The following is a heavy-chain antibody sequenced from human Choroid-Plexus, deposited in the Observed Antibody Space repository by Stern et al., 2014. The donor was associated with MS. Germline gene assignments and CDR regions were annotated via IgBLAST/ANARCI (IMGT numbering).Heavy chain of an antibody. J-gene: IGHJ5*02. CDR3: AKDRQYLTYFFDH. CDR2: GTYDRSNK. Sequence: VQLVESGGGVVQPGRPLRLSCVASGFTFGSCAMHWVRQAPGKGLGWGAGGTYDRSNKDYADSAKGRFTISRDNSQNTLYMQMSSLRPEDTAVYYCAKDRQYLTYFFDHWGQGSLVTVSS. CDR1: GFTFGSCA. D-gene: IGHD2/OR15-2a*01. V-gene: IGHV3-30*18.